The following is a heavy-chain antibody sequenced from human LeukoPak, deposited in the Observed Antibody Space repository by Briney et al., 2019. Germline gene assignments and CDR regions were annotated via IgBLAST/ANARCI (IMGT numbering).Heavy chain of an antibody. Sequence: GGSLRLSCAASGFTFSRYWMSWVRQAPGKGLEWVANINQDGSEKYFVDSVKGRFTISRDNARNSLYLQMNSLRAEDTAVYYCARDLGLDYYFDYWGQGTLVTVSS. J-gene: IGHJ4*02. D-gene: IGHD3-3*01. CDR2: INQDGSEK. V-gene: IGHV3-7*01. CDR3: ARDLGLDYYFDY. CDR1: GFTFSRYW.